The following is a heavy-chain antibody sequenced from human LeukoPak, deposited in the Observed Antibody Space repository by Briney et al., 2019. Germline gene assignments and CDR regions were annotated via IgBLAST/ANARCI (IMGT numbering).Heavy chain of an antibody. J-gene: IGHJ3*02. D-gene: IGHD1-26*01. Sequence: GGSLRLSCVVSGFTFRRNAMSWVRQAPGKGLEWFSALSVSGVSTYYADSVKGRFTISRDNSKSTLYLQMNSLRAEDTAIYYCARVFSGTDYFDVFDIWGQGTVVTVSS. V-gene: IGHV3-23*01. CDR2: LSVSGVST. CDR3: ARVFSGTDYFDVFDI. CDR1: GFTFRRNA.